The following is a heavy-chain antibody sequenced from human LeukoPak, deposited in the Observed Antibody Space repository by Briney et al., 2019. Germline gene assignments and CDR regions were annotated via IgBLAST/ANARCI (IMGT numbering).Heavy chain of an antibody. CDR1: GGSVSSGTYY. D-gene: IGHD6-19*01. V-gene: IGHV4-61*01. CDR3: ARGSGWLDF. J-gene: IGHJ4*02. CDR2: IYYSGTT. Sequence: SETLSLTCTVSGGSVSSGTYYWSWIRQPPGTRLEWIGYIYYSGTTNYNPSFKSRVTMSVDTSKNQFSLKLSSVTAADTAVYYCARGSGWLDFWGRGTLITVSS.